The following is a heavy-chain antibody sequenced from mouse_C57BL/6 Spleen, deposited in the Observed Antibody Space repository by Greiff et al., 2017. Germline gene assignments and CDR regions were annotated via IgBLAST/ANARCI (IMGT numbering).Heavy chain of an antibody. CDR3: ARWNDYDGDGYFDV. Sequence: QVQLQQSGPELVKPGASVKISCKASGYSFTSYYIHWVKQRPGQGLEWIGWIYPGSGNTKYNEKFKGKATLTADTSSSTAYMQLSSLISEDSAVYYCARWNDYDGDGYFDVWGTGTTVTVSS. CDR2: IYPGSGNT. J-gene: IGHJ1*03. D-gene: IGHD2-4*01. CDR1: GYSFTSYY. V-gene: IGHV1-66*01.